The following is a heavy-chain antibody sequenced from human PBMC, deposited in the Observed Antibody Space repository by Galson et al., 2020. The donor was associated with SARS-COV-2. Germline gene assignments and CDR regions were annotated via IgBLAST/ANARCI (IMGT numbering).Heavy chain of an antibody. J-gene: IGHJ3*02. CDR3: ARLHYCEYAPKAFDI. V-gene: IGHV4-30-2*01. D-gene: IGHD4-17*01. Sequence: SETLSLTCAVSGTSISSGSYSWNWIRQPPGKGLEWIGYISHSGGTYYNPSLKSRVTISGDRSKTQFSLSLSSVTAADTAVYYCARLHYCEYAPKAFDIWGPGKRVTVAS. CDR2: ISHSGGT. CDR1: GTSISSGSYS.